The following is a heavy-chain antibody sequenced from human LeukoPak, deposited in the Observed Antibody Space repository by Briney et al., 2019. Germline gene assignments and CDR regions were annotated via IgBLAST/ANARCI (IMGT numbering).Heavy chain of an antibody. CDR3: ARDSDESLDI. Sequence: LETLSLTCTVSGGSINSYYWSWIRQPPGMGLEWIGYIYYTGITNYNPSFKSRVIMSEDTSKNQLSLKLNSMTAADTAVYYCARDSDESLDIWGQGTMVTVSS. CDR2: IYYTGIT. V-gene: IGHV4-59*01. J-gene: IGHJ3*02. CDR1: GGSINSYY.